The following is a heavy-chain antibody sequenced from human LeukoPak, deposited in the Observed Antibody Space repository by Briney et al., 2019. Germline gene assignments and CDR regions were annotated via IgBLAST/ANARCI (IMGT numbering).Heavy chain of an antibody. J-gene: IGHJ4*02. CDR2: IYYSGNT. D-gene: IGHD3-10*01. V-gene: IGHV4-59*01. CDR1: GGSISSYD. CDR3: ARMTSRSGSGSYFFDN. Sequence: SETLSLTCTVSGGSISSYDWSWIRQPPGKGLERIGHIYYSGNTNYNPSLKSRVTISVDMSKNQFSLKVNSVTAADTAVYYCARMTSRSGSGSYFFDNWGQGTLVTVSS.